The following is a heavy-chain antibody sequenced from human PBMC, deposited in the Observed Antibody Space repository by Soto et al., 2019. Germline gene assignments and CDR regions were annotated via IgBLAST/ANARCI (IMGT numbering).Heavy chain of an antibody. D-gene: IGHD4-4*01. CDR3: ARFDYSNYSGYYYYYYGMDV. CDR1: GGSISSYY. J-gene: IGHJ6*02. V-gene: IGHV4-59*01. Sequence: SETLSLTCTVSGGSISSYYWSWIRQPPGKGLEWIGYIYYSGSTNYNPSLKSRVTISVDTSKNQFSLKLSSVTAADTAVYYCARFDYSNYSGYYYYYYGMDVRGQGTTVTVSS. CDR2: IYYSGST.